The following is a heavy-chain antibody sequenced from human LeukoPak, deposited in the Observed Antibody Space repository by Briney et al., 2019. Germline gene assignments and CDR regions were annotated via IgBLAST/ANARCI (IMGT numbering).Heavy chain of an antibody. D-gene: IGHD5-24*01. Sequence: PGGSLRLSCTASGFTFGDYAMSWFRQAPGKGLEWVGFIRSKAYGGTTEYAASVKGRFTISRDDSKSIAYLQMNSLKTEDTAVYYCTRDLGRWLQFPGGYWGQGTLVTVSS. CDR1: GFTFGDYA. CDR3: TRDLGRWLQFPGGY. V-gene: IGHV3-49*03. CDR2: IRSKAYGGTT. J-gene: IGHJ4*02.